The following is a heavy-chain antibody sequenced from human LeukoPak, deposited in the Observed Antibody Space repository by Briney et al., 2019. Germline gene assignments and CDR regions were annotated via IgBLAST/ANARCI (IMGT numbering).Heavy chain of an antibody. CDR3: AKATQWTSDY. Sequence: GGSLRLSCAASGFTFNNYAVSWVRQAPGKGLEWVSAISGSGGTTYYADSVKGRFTISRDNSKNTLSLQMNSLRAEDTAVYYCAKATQWTSDYWGQGTLVTVSS. D-gene: IGHD6-19*01. V-gene: IGHV3-23*01. CDR2: ISGSGGTT. CDR1: GFTFNNYA. J-gene: IGHJ4*02.